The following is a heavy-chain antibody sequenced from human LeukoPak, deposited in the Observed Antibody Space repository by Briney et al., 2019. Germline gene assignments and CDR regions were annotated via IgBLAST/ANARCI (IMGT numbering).Heavy chain of an antibody. CDR1: GGSINSYY. D-gene: IGHD6-19*01. V-gene: IGHV4-39*01. CDR3: ASPGIAVAGPYYYYGMDV. J-gene: IGHJ6*02. Sequence: SETLSLTCTVSGGSINSYYWNWIRQPPGKGLEWIGSIYYSGSTYYNPSLKSRVTISVDTSKNQFSLKLSSVTAADTAVYYCASPGIAVAGPYYYYGMDVWGQGTTVTVSS. CDR2: IYYSGST.